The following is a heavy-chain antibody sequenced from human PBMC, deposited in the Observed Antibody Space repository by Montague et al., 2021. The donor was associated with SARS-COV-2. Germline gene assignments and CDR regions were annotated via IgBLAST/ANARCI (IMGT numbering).Heavy chain of an antibody. Sequence: SETLSLTCTVSGGSISSSSYYWGWIRQPPGKGLEWIGTIYYSGSTYYNPSLKSRVTISVDTSKNQFSLKLSFVTAADTAVYYCARGWFSPMLVVVIRGPFDYWGQGALVTVSS. J-gene: IGHJ4*02. V-gene: IGHV4-39*07. CDR1: GGSISSSSYY. CDR2: IYYSGST. CDR3: ARGWFSPMLVVVIRGPFDY. D-gene: IGHD3-22*01.